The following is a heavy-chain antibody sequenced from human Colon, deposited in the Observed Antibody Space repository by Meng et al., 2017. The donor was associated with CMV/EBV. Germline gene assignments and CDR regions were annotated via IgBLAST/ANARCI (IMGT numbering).Heavy chain of an antibody. CDR2: IGTRVTTI. CDR3: ARRDDFSRGWNYFDY. J-gene: IGHJ4*02. V-gene: IGHV3-11*01. Sequence: GESLKISCAASGFTFGDFHMNWICQAPGKGLEWVSYIGTRVTTIYYADSVKGRFTISRDNAKNSLYLQMNSLRAEDTAMYYCARRDDFSRGWNYFDYWGRGTLVTVSS. CDR1: GFTFGDFH. D-gene: IGHD6-19*01.